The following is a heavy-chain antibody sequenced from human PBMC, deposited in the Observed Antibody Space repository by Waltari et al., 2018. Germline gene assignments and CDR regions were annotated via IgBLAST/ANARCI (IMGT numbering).Heavy chain of an antibody. V-gene: IGHV3-9*01. D-gene: IGHD3-16*01. CDR2: IRWNSGSI. Sequence: EVQLVESGGGLVQPGRSLRLSCAASGFTFDDYAMHWVRQAPGKGLEGVSGIRWNSGSIGYADSVKGRFTISRDNAKNALYLQMNSLRAEDTALYYCAKGGTVWGIHWYFDLWGRGTLVTVSS. CDR1: GFTFDDYA. CDR3: AKGGTVWGIHWYFDL. J-gene: IGHJ2*01.